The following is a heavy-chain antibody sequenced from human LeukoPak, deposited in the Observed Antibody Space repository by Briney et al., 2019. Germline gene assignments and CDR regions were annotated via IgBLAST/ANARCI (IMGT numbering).Heavy chain of an antibody. D-gene: IGHD1-1*01. CDR1: GFTFSSYA. V-gene: IGHV3-30*04. Sequence: PGGSLRLSCAASGFTFSSYAMHWVRQAPGKGLEWVAVISYDGSNKYYADSVKGRFTISRDNSKNTLYLQMNSLRAEDTAVYYCARDQTPDNWNDMFAYYFDYWGQGTLVTVSS. CDR3: ARDQTPDNWNDMFAYYFDY. J-gene: IGHJ4*02. CDR2: ISYDGSNK.